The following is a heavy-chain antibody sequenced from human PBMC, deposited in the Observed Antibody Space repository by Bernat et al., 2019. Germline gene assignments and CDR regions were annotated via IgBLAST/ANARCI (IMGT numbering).Heavy chain of an antibody. V-gene: IGHV3-23*01. Sequence: EVHVLESGGGLVQPGGCLRLSCAASGFTFSGYAMSWVRQAPGKGLEWVSGVSGSGRSTFYADSVKGRFTISRDNSKNTLYLQMNSLSAEDTAIYYCAKGCGDSCFSVDSWGQGTRVTVSS. D-gene: IGHD2-15*01. CDR3: AKGCGDSCFSVDS. J-gene: IGHJ4*02. CDR2: VSGSGRST. CDR1: GFTFSGYA.